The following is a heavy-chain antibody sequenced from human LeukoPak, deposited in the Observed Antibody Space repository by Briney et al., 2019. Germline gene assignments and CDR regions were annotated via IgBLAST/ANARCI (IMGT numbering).Heavy chain of an antibody. CDR1: GFTFSSYA. Sequence: GGSLRLSCAASGFTFSSYAMSWVRQAPGKGLEWVSAISGSGGSTYYADSGKGRFTISRDNSKNTVYLQMNSLRAEDTAVYYCAKDLGTLISGSYYYYFDYWGQGTLVTVSS. D-gene: IGHD3-10*01. CDR3: AKDLGTLISGSYYYYFDY. V-gene: IGHV3-23*01. CDR2: ISGSGGST. J-gene: IGHJ4*02.